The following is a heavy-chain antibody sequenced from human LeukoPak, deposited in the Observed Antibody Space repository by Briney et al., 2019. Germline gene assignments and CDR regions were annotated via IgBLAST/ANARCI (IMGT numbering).Heavy chain of an antibody. CDR1: GGSISSGSYY. CDR3: ARGDIVGAALGWFDP. J-gene: IGHJ5*02. V-gene: IGHV4-61*02. Sequence: SQTLSLTCTVSGGSISSGSYYWSWIRQPAGKGLEWIGSIYYSGSTYYNPSLKSRVTISVDTSKNQFSLKLSSVTAADTAVYYCARGDIVGAALGWFDPWGQGTLVTVSS. D-gene: IGHD1-26*01. CDR2: IYYSGST.